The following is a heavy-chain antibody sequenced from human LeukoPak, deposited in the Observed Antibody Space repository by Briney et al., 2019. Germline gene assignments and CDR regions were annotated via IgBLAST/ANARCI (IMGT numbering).Heavy chain of an antibody. V-gene: IGHV1-69*06. J-gene: IGHJ4*02. D-gene: IGHD3-10*01. CDR1: GYTFTSNY. Sequence: SVKVSCKAFGYTFTSNYMHWVRQAPGQGLEWMGGIIPIFGTANYAQKFQGRVTITADKSTSTAYMELSSLRSEDTAVYYCAREWFGELLLLGGYFDYWGQGTLVTVSS. CDR2: IIPIFGTA. CDR3: AREWFGELLLLGGYFDY.